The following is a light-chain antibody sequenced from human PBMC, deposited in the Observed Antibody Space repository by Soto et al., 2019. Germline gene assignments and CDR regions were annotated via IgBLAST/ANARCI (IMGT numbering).Light chain of an antibody. CDR2: RID. CDR1: NIATKN. J-gene: IGLJ2*01. Sequence: SYELTQPLSVSVALGQTARITCGGNNIATKNVHWYQQKPGQAPVLVIYRIDSRPSGIPERFSDSNSGNTATLTISRAQAGDEADYYCQVWDSSTPVIFGGGTKVTVL. V-gene: IGLV3-9*01. CDR3: QVWDSSTPVI.